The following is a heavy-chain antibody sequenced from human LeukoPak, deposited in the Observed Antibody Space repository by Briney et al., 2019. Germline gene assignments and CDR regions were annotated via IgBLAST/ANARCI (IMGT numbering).Heavy chain of an antibody. J-gene: IGHJ4*02. CDR2: ISRYNGDK. Sequence: ASVRVSCKASGYTFTSHGISWVRQPPGQGLEWMGWISRYNGDKNYAQKLQGRVTMTTDTSTSTVYMELRSLRSDDTAVYYCAREGLRRGSSWHHWGQGTLVTVSS. CDR3: AREGLRRGSSWHH. CDR1: GYTFTSHG. D-gene: IGHD6-13*01. V-gene: IGHV1-18*01.